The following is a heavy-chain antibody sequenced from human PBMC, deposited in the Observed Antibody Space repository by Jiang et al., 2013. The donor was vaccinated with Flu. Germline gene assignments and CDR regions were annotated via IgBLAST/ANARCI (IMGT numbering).Heavy chain of an antibody. CDR2: INHSGST. CDR1: GGSFSGYY. D-gene: IGHD4-23*01. Sequence: LLKPSETLSLTCAVYGGSFSGYYWSWIRQPPGKGLEWIGEINHSGSTNYNPSLKGRVTISVDTSKNQFSLKLSSVTAADTAVYYCARGPVNGGLGYWGQGTLVTVSS. J-gene: IGHJ4*02. CDR3: ARGPVNGGLGY. V-gene: IGHV4-34*01.